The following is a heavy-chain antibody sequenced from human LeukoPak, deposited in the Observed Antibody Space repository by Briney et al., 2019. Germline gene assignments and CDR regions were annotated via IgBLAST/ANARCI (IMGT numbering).Heavy chain of an antibody. D-gene: IGHD3-22*01. V-gene: IGHV1-18*01. Sequence: ASVKVSCKASGYTFTSYGISWLRQAPGQGLEWMGWISVYNGNTNNAQKLQGRVTMTTDTSTSTAYMELRSLRSDDTAVYYCARVYNYYDTSGYYLGNYFDHWGRGTLVTVSS. CDR2: ISVYNGNT. CDR1: GYTFTSYG. J-gene: IGHJ4*02. CDR3: ARVYNYYDTSGYYLGNYFDH.